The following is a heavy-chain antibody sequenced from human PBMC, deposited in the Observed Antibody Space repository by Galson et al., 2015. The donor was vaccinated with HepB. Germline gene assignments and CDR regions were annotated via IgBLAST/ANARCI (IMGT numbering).Heavy chain of an antibody. D-gene: IGHD1-1*01. Sequence: SLRLSCAASGFTFIDYWMHWFRQTPGQGLVWVSRLNTHGTTIFYAESVEGRFTISRDNARNTVYLQMDSLRDEDTGIYYCTRGQNEAFDLWGQGTPVIVSS. J-gene: IGHJ5*02. CDR2: LNTHGTTI. CDR3: TRGQNEAFDL. V-gene: IGHV3-74*01. CDR1: GFTFIDYW.